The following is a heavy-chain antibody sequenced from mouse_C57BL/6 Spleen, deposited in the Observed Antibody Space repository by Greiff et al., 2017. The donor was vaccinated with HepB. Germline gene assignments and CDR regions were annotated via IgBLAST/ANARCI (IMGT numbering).Heavy chain of an antibody. J-gene: IGHJ1*03. V-gene: IGHV1-55*01. Sequence: VKLQQPGAELVKPGASVKMSCKASGYTFTSYWITWVKQRPGQGLEWIGDIYPGSGSTNYNEKFKSKATLTVDTSSSTAYMQLSSLTSEDSAVYYCARHYYYGSRGYFDVWGTGTTVTVSS. CDR2: IYPGSGST. CDR1: GYTFTSYW. D-gene: IGHD1-1*01. CDR3: ARHYYYGSRGYFDV.